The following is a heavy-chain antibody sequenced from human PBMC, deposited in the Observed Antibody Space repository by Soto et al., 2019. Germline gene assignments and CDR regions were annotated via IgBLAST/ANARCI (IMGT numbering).Heavy chain of an antibody. V-gene: IGHV1-69*13. CDR3: ATTMYYYDSSGYRKPYAFDI. D-gene: IGHD3-22*01. CDR2: IVPIFGTA. Sequence: GASVKVSCKASGGTFSSYAISWVRQAPGQGLEWMGGIVPIFGTANYAQKFQGRVTITADESTSTAYMELSSLRSEDTAVYYCATTMYYYDSSGYRKPYAFDIWGQGNPGHRLL. J-gene: IGHJ3*02. CDR1: GGTFSSYA.